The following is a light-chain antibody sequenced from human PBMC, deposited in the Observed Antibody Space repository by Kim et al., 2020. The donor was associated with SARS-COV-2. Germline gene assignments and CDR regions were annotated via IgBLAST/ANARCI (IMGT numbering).Light chain of an antibody. CDR1: QSINTW. J-gene: IGKJ2*03. Sequence: DIQMTQSPSTLSASLGDRVTITCRASQSINTWLAWYQQKPGKPPKLLIYTTSNLERGVPSRFSGSGSGTEFTLTISSLQPDDFATYYCKQYHRYFSFCQGTKLEI. V-gene: IGKV1-5*03. CDR2: TTS. CDR3: KQYHRYFS.